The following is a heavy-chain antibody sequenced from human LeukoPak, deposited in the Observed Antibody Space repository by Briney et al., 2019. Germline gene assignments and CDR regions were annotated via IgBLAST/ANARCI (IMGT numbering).Heavy chain of an antibody. CDR3: ATHPKSCTRGIFITGKACWFDP. CDR2: ISHSGST. D-gene: IGHD3-10*01. J-gene: IGHJ5*02. CDR1: GGSFSGYY. Sequence: SETLSLTCAVYGGSFSGYYWSWIRQPPGKGLEWIGDISHSGSTNYNPSLKSRVTISVDKSKNQFSLKLSSVTAADTAVYYCATHPKSCTRGIFITGKACWFDPWGQGTLVTVSS. V-gene: IGHV4-34*01.